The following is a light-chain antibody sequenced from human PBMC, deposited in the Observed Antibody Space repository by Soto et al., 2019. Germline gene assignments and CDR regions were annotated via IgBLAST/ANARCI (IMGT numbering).Light chain of an antibody. CDR1: QSLAYSDGNTY. J-gene: IGKJ2*01. CDR2: KVS. V-gene: IGKV2-30*01. Sequence: DVVMTQSPLSLPVTLGQPASISCRSSQSLAYSDGNTYLNWFQQRPGQSPRRLIYKVSNRDSGVPDRFSGSGAGTDVTLNISRVEAEDVGVYYCMQGTHWRPYTFGQGTKLEIK. CDR3: MQGTHWRPYT.